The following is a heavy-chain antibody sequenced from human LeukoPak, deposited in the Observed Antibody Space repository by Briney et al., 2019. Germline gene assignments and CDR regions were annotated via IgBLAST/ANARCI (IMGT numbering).Heavy chain of an antibody. CDR3: ARDHNYAFDN. Sequence: GSLRLSCAASGFPFSEYSMNWVRQAPGKGLEWISYIGIDSGNTKYADSVKGRFTVSGDKARNSLYLQMNSLRVGDTAVYYCARDHNYAFDNLGQGTLVTVSS. D-gene: IGHD4-11*01. CDR2: IGIDSGNT. J-gene: IGHJ4*02. CDR1: GFPFSEYS. V-gene: IGHV3-11*06.